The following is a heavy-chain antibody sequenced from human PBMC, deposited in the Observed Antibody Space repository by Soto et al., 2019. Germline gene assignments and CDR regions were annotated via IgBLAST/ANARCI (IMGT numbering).Heavy chain of an antibody. CDR1: GFTFSAYL. CDR3: ARETRNARNSGSPSD. V-gene: IGHV3-30-3*01. J-gene: IGHJ4*02. Sequence: QVQLVESGGGVVQPGRSLRLSCAASGFTFSAYLMHWVRQAPGKGLEWVAVMSRDINSEYYADSVKGRFTISRDNSKDMLYLQMNSLRPEDTGVYYCARETRNARNSGSPSDWGQGTLVTVSS. D-gene: IGHD1-26*01. CDR2: MSRDINSE.